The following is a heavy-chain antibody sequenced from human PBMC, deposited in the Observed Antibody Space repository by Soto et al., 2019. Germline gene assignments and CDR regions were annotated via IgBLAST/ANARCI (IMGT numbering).Heavy chain of an antibody. Sequence: SETLSLTCAVYGGSFSGYYWSWIRQPPGKGLEWIGEINHSGSTNYNPSLKSRVTISVDTSKNQFSLKLTSVTAADTAVYYCATKSWYYGSGSYTYWGQGTLVTVA. CDR1: GGSFSGYY. J-gene: IGHJ4*02. CDR3: ATKSWYYGSGSYTY. V-gene: IGHV4-34*01. CDR2: INHSGST. D-gene: IGHD3-10*01.